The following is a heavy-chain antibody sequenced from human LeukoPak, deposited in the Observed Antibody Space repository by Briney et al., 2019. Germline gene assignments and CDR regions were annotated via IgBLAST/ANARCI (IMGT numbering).Heavy chain of an antibody. CDR1: GYTFTSYG. D-gene: IGHD2-15*01. V-gene: IGHV1-18*01. Sequence: ASVKVSCKASGYTFTSYGISWVRQAPGQGLEWMGWISAYNGNTNYAQRLQGRVTMTTDTSTSTAYMELRSLRSDDTAVYYCARDPPRIVVVVAATNYYGMDVWGQGTTVTVSS. CDR2: ISAYNGNT. J-gene: IGHJ6*02. CDR3: ARDPPRIVVVVAATNYYGMDV.